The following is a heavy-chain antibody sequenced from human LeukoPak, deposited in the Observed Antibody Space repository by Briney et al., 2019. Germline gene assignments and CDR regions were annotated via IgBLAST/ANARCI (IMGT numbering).Heavy chain of an antibody. V-gene: IGHV1-8*01. J-gene: IGHJ6*03. D-gene: IGHD2-2*01. Sequence: ASVKVSCKASGYTFTSYDINWVRQATGQGLEWMGWMNPNSGNTGYAQKFQGRVTMTRNTSISTAYMELSSLRSEDTAVYYCARAPIVVVPARNYYYYYMDVWGKGTTVTVSS. CDR2: MNPNSGNT. CDR3: ARAPIVVVPARNYYYYYMDV. CDR1: GYTFTSYD.